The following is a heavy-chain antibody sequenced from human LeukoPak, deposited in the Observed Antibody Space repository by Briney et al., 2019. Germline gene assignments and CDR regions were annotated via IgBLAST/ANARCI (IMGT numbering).Heavy chain of an antibody. CDR1: GGSISSSIYY. V-gene: IGHV4-39*01. CDR2: IYYSGST. J-gene: IGHJ4*02. D-gene: IGHD2-15*01. CDR3: ARHFGGYYFDY. Sequence: SETLSLTCTVSGGSISSSIYYWGWIRQPPGQGLEWIGSIYYSGSTYYNPSLKSRVTISVDTSKNQFSLKLSSVTAADTAVYYCARHFGGYYFDYWGQGTLVTVSS.